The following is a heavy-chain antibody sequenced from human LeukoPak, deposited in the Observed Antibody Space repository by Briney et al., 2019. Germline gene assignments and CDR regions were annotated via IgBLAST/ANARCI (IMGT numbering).Heavy chain of an antibody. CDR1: GYTFTNYY. V-gene: IGHV1-46*01. J-gene: IGHJ4*02. CDR2: INPSGGST. Sequence: ASVKVSCKASGYTFTNYYIHWVRQAPGQGLECMGIINPSGGSTSYAQKFQGRVTITADKSTSTAYMELSSLRSEDTAVYYCARVRITAMVQNPVDYWGQGTLVTVSS. CDR3: ARVRITAMVQNPVDY. D-gene: IGHD5-18*01.